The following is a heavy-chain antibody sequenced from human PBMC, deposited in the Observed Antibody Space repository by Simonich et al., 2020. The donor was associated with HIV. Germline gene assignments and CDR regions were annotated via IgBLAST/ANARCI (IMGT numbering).Heavy chain of an antibody. CDR1: GYIFTSYA. Sequence: QVQLVQSGAEVKKPGASVKVSCKASGYIFTSYAMHWMRQAPGQRLEWMGWINAGNGNTKHSQKFQDRVTITRDTSASTAYMELSSLRSEDTAVYYCARENGSGNSYIAFDIWGQGTMVTVSS. D-gene: IGHD3-10*01. V-gene: IGHV1-3*01. CDR2: INAGNGNT. J-gene: IGHJ3*02. CDR3: ARENGSGNSYIAFDI.